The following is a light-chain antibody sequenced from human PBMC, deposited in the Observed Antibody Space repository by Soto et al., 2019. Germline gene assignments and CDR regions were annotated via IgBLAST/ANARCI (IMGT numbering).Light chain of an antibody. CDR2: DAS. CDR3: QQRSNWPIT. J-gene: IGKJ5*01. CDR1: QSISSY. V-gene: IGKV3-11*01. Sequence: IVLTQSPSTLSLSPGERATLSCRASQSISSYLAWYQQKPGQAPRLLIYDASNGATGIPARFSGSGSGTDFTLTISSLGPEDFAVYYCQQRSNWPITFGQGTRLEIK.